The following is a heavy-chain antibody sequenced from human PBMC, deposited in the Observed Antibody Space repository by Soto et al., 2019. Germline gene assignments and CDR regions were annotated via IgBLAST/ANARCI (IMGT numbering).Heavy chain of an antibody. CDR2: IYYSGST. CDR1: GGSISSYY. V-gene: IGHV4-59*01. J-gene: IGHJ4*02. Sequence: SETLSLTCTVSGGSISSYYWSWIRQPPGKGLEWIGYIYYSGSTNYNPSLKSRVTISVDTSKNQFSLKLSSVTAADTDVYYCASEIGHGVGATIFDYWGQGTLGTVSS. D-gene: IGHD1-26*01. CDR3: ASEIGHGVGATIFDY.